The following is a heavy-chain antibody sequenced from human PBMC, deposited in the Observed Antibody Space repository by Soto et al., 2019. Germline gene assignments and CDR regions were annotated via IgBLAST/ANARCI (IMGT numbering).Heavy chain of an antibody. CDR2: INNDGTST. CDR1: GFIFSDYW. CDR3: ATAQYYERSDY. D-gene: IGHD3-16*01. J-gene: IGHJ4*02. Sequence: EVQLVESGGGLVQPGGSLRLSCAASGFIFSDYWMHWVRQVPGKGLVWVSRINNDGTSTKYADSVKGRFTISRDNAKKMRYLQMSGLRADDTAVYYCATAQYYERSDYWGQGTLVTVSS. V-gene: IGHV3-74*03.